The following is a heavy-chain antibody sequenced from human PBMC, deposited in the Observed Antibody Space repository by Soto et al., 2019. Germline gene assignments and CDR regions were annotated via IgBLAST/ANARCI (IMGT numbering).Heavy chain of an antibody. CDR3: ARDSSDSSGWYNWFDP. Sequence: ASVIVSCKASGYTFTSYGISWVRQAPGQGLEWMGWISAYNGNTNYAQKLQGRVTMTTDTSTSTAYMELRSLRSDDTAVYYCARDSSDSSGWYNWFDPWGQGTLVTVSS. D-gene: IGHD6-19*01. CDR2: ISAYNGNT. V-gene: IGHV1-18*01. CDR1: GYTFTSYG. J-gene: IGHJ5*02.